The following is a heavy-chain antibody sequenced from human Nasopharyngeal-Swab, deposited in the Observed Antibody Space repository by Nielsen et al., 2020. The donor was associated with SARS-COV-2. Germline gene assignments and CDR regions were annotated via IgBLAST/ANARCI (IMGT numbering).Heavy chain of an antibody. CDR2: INPNSGGT. D-gene: IGHD2-15*01. CDR3: ARDRGYCSGGSCYLDDS. J-gene: IGHJ4*02. V-gene: IGHV1-2*02. Sequence: ASVKVSCKASGYTFTGYYMHWVRQAPGQGLEWMGWINPNSGGTNYAQKFQGRATMTKDTSISTAYMELSSLRSEDTAVYYCARDRGYCSGGSCYLDDSWGQGTLVTVSS. CDR1: GYTFTGYY.